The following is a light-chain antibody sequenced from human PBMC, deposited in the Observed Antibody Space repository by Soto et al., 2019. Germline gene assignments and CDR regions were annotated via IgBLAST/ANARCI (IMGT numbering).Light chain of an antibody. CDR3: SAFTGTTYV. J-gene: IGLJ1*01. CDR2: DVS. V-gene: IGLV2-14*01. Sequence: QPVLTQAASVSGSPGQSITISCTGSSSDVGGNKYVSWYQQYPGKAPKLMICDVSNRPSGVSNRFSGSKSGNTASLTISGLQAEDEADYYCSAFTGTTYVFGTGTKVTVL. CDR1: SSDVGGNKY.